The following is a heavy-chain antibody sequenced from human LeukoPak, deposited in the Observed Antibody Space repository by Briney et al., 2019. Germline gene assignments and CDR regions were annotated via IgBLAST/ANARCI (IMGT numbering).Heavy chain of an antibody. Sequence: GGSLRLSCAASGFTFSSYGMHWVRQAPGKGLEWVSSISESGSGTNYADSVKGRFTISRDNSKSTLYLQMNSLRAEDTAVYYCAKDQPLLAYWGQGTLVTVSS. D-gene: IGHD1-14*01. CDR3: AKDQPLLAY. J-gene: IGHJ4*02. CDR1: GFTFSSYG. CDR2: ISESGSGT. V-gene: IGHV3-23*01.